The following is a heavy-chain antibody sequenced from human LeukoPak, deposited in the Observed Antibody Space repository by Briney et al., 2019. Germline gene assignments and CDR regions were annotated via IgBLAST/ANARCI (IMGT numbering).Heavy chain of an antibody. CDR3: ARVTDYDFWSGYPDY. V-gene: IGHV4-31*03. D-gene: IGHD3-3*01. CDR1: GGSISSYGYY. CDR2: IHHSGTT. J-gene: IGHJ4*02. Sequence: PSETLSLTCSVSGGSISSYGYYWSWIRRHPGKGLEWMGNIHHSGTTYYTRSLKSRLSFSVYTSKNQFSLKLTSLTAADSAVYYCARVTDYDFWSGYPDYWGQGALVTVS.